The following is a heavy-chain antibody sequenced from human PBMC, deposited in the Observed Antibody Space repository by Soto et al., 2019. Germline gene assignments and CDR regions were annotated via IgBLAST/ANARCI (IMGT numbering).Heavy chain of an antibody. D-gene: IGHD1-26*01. CDR1: GYTLTELS. Sequence: ASVKVSCKVSGYTLTELSMHWVRQAPGKGLEWMGGFDPEDGETIYAQKFQGRVTMTEDTSTDTAYMELSSLRSEDTAVYYCATDRVVRVGASPYYYYYYYGMDVWGQGTTVTVSS. J-gene: IGHJ6*02. CDR2: FDPEDGET. V-gene: IGHV1-24*01. CDR3: ATDRVVRVGASPYYYYYYYGMDV.